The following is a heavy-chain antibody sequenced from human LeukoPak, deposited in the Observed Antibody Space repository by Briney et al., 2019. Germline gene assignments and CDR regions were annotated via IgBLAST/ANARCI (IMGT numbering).Heavy chain of an antibody. CDR1: GFSISGYE. Sequence: GGSLRLSCAASGFSISGYEMSWVRQAPGKGLEWVSYISSRGSTIYYADSVKGRFTISRDNAKNSLYLRMNSLRAEDTAVYCCARVELVPYYYYMDVWGKGTTVTVSS. CDR3: ARVELVPYYYYMDV. CDR2: ISSRGSTI. D-gene: IGHD1-7*01. J-gene: IGHJ6*03. V-gene: IGHV3-48*03.